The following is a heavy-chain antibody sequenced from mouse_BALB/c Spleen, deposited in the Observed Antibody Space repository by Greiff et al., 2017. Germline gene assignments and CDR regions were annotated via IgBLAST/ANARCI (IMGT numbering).Heavy chain of an antibody. CDR2: ISYSGST. V-gene: IGHV3-2*02. Sequence: EVKLMESGPGLVKPSQSLSLTCTVTGYSITSDYAWNWIRQFPGNKLEWMGYISYSGSTSYNPSLKSRISITRDTSKNQFFLQLNSVTTEDTATYYCAVYGNYEGPWFAYWGQGTLVTVSA. CDR1: GYSITSDYA. J-gene: IGHJ3*01. CDR3: AVYGNYEGPWFAY. D-gene: IGHD2-1*01.